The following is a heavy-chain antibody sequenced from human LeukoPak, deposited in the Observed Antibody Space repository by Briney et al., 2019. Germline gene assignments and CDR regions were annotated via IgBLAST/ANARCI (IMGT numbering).Heavy chain of an antibody. J-gene: IGHJ4*02. Sequence: SETLSLTCTVSGYSISSGYDWGWIQQPPGKGLEWIGSIYYRRTTYYNPSLKSRVTISVDTSKNQFSLKLNSVTAADTAVYYCARGFYYYDSSGPRAFDYWGQGTLVTVSS. D-gene: IGHD3-22*01. CDR2: IYYRRTT. CDR1: GYSISSGYD. V-gene: IGHV4-38-2*02. CDR3: ARGFYYYDSSGPRAFDY.